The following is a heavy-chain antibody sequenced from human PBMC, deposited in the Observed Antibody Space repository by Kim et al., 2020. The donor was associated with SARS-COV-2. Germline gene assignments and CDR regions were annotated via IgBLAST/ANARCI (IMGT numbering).Heavy chain of an antibody. D-gene: IGHD3-22*01. CDR1: GYTFTGYY. V-gene: IGHV1-2*02. CDR2: INPNSGGT. CDR3: ARDDSSGYLEYFQH. J-gene: IGHJ1*01. Sequence: ASVKVSCKASGYTFTGYYMHWVRQAPGQGLEWMGWINPNSGGTNYAQEFQGRVTMTRDTSISTAYMELSRLRSDDTAVYYCARDDSSGYLEYFQHWGQGTLVTVSS.